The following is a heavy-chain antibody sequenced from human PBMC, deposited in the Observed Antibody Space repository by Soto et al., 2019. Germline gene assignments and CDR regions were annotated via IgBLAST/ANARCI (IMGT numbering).Heavy chain of an antibody. CDR1: GFTFNSYG. V-gene: IGHV3-33*01. J-gene: IGHJ6*02. D-gene: IGHD6-19*01. Sequence: GALRLSCTASGFTFNSYGFNWVRQAPGKGLEWVAVIWYDGNTKYYADSVKGRFTISRDNLRSTVYLQMNSLTAEDTAVYYCARPLVAPVAGPYYYGMDVWGQGTTVTVSS. CDR3: ARPLVAPVAGPYYYGMDV. CDR2: IWYDGNTK.